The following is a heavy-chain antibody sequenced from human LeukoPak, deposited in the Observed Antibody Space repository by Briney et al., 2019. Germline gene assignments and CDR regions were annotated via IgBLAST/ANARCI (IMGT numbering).Heavy chain of an antibody. CDR1: GGSFSGFY. D-gene: IGHD4-11*01. J-gene: IGHJ4*02. V-gene: IGHV4-34*01. Sequence: PSETLSLTCAVSGGSFSGFYWSWIRQPPGKGLEWIGEINHSGHTNYHPSLKSRVAMSVDTSKKQFSLKLSSVTAADTAVYYCARGKGTVSYWGQGTLVSVSS. CDR2: INHSGHT. CDR3: ARGKGTVSY.